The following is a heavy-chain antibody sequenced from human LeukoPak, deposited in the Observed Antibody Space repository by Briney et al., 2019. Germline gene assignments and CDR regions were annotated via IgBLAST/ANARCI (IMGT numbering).Heavy chain of an antibody. J-gene: IGHJ6*03. CDR1: GGSISSGSYY. CDR3: AREKGSGSYYFDYYYYYMDV. V-gene: IGHV4-61*02. D-gene: IGHD3-10*01. CDR2: IYTSGST. Sequence: SETLSLTCTVSGGSISSGSYYWSWIRQPAGKGLEWIGRIYTSGSTNYNPSLKSRVTISVDTSKNQFSLKLSSVTAADTAVYYCAREKGSGSYYFDYYYYYMDVWGKGTTVTISS.